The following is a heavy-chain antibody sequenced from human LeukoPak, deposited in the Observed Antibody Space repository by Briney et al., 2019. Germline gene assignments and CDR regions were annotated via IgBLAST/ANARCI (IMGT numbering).Heavy chain of an antibody. J-gene: IGHJ5*02. CDR1: GGSISRGDYY. CDR3: ARVAILRFDP. V-gene: IGHV4-30-4*01. CDR2: IYYSGST. Sequence: PSVTLSLTCTVSGGSISRGDYYWSWIRQPPGKGLEWIGYIYYSGSTYYNPSLKSRVTISVDTSKNQFSLELSSVTAADTAVYYCARVAILRFDPWGQGTLVTVSS. D-gene: IGHD2-15*01.